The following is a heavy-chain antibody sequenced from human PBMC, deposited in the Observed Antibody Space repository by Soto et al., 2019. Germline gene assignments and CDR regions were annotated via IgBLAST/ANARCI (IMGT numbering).Heavy chain of an antibody. CDR1: GGTFSSYA. D-gene: IGHD1-26*01. CDR3: ARSPNRWEQLRGYYNYVMDV. CDR2: IIPIFGTA. V-gene: IGHV1-69*13. J-gene: IGHJ6*02. Sequence: SVKVSCKASGGTFSSYAISWVRQAPGQGLEWMGGIIPIFGTANYAQKLQGRVTITADESTSTAYMELSSLRSEDTAVYYCARSPNRWEQLRGYYNYVMDVGGQGPPVTVPS.